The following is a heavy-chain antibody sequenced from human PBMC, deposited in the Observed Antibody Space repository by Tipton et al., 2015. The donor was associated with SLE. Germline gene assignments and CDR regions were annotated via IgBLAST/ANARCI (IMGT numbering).Heavy chain of an antibody. Sequence: TLSLTCFVSGASVRSTSYHWGWIRQPPGKGLEWIGNIYYDGTAYSTPSLESRVSISVDTSKNQVSLRLASVTAADTAVYYCARINRHNPWSNYHPTDAFDIWGQGTMVTVSS. CDR2: IYYDGTA. D-gene: IGHD3-10*01. CDR1: GASVRSTSYH. V-gene: IGHV4-39*07. J-gene: IGHJ3*02. CDR3: ARINRHNPWSNYHPTDAFDI.